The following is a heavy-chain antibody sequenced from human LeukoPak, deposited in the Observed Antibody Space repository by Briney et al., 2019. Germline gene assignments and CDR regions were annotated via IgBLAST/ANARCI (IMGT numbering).Heavy chain of an antibody. CDR3: ARVDSYGFGYFDY. V-gene: IGHV1-8*01. CDR2: MNPNSGNT. Sequence: ASVKVSCKASGYTFTSYDINWVRQATGQGLEWMGWMNPNSGNTGCAQKFQGRVTMTRNTSISTAYMELSSLRSEDTAVYYCARVDSYGFGYFDYWGQGTLVTVSS. D-gene: IGHD5-18*01. CDR1: GYTFTSYD. J-gene: IGHJ4*02.